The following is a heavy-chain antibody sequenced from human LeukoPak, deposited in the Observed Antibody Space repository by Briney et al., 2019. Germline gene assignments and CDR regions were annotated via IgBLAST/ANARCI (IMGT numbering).Heavy chain of an antibody. CDR3: ARIDRSYYSGFDY. V-gene: IGHV4-31*03. D-gene: IGHD3-10*01. Sequence: TLSLTCTVSGGSISSGGYYWSWIRQHPGKGLAWIGYIYYSGSTYYNPSLKSRVTISVDTSKSQFSLKLSSVTAADTAVYYCARIDRSYYSGFDYWGQGTLVTVSS. CDR2: IYYSGST. J-gene: IGHJ4*02. CDR1: GGSISSGGYY.